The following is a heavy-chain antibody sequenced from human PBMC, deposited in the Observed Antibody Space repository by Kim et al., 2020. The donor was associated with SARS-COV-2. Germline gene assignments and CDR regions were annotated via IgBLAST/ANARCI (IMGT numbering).Heavy chain of an antibody. J-gene: IGHJ4*02. CDR1: GFTFGDYA. CDR2: IRSKAYGGTT. V-gene: IGHV3-49*03. Sequence: GGSLRLSCTASGFTFGDYAMSWFRQAPGKGLEWVGFIRSKAYGGTTEYAASVKGRFTISRDDSKSIAYLQMNSLKTEDTAVYYCTRGGSAKSVFSDYWGQGTLVTVSS. D-gene: IGHD2-21*01. CDR3: TRGGSAKSVFSDY.